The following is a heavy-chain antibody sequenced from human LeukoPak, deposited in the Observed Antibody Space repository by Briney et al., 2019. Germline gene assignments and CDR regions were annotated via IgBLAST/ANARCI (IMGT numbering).Heavy chain of an antibody. Sequence: TGGSLRLSCAASGFTFSSYAMHWVRQAPGKGLEWVAVISYDGSNKYYADSVKGRFTISRDNAKNSLYLQMNSLRAEDTAVYYCARGRFNYDSTGYSSFYYWGQGTLVTVSS. J-gene: IGHJ4*02. V-gene: IGHV3-30-3*01. CDR2: ISYDGSNK. D-gene: IGHD3-22*01. CDR1: GFTFSSYA. CDR3: ARGRFNYDSTGYSSFYY.